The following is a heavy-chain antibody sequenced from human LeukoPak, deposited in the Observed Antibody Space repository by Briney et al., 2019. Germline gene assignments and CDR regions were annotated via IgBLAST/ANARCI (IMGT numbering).Heavy chain of an antibody. CDR3: ARGAYYYGSGSYYTN. J-gene: IGHJ4*02. D-gene: IGHD3-10*01. CDR2: IYTSGST. Sequence: SETLSLTCTVSGGSISSYYWSWIRQPAGKGLEWIGRIYTSGSTNYNPSLKSRVTMSVDTSKNQFSPKLSSVTAADTAVYYCARGAYYYGSGSYYTNWGQETLVTVSS. CDR1: GGSISSYY. V-gene: IGHV4-4*07.